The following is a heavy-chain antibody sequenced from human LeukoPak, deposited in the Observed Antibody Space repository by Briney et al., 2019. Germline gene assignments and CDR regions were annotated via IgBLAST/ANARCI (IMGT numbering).Heavy chain of an antibody. J-gene: IGHJ4*02. CDR1: GGSISSYY. CDR2: IYYSGGT. Sequence: SETPSLTCTVSGGSISSYYWSWIRQPPGKGLEWIGYIYYSGGTNYNPSLKSRVTISVDTSKNQFSLKLSSVTAADTAVYYCARLYYDSSGYYPFDYWGQGTLVTVSS. D-gene: IGHD3-22*01. V-gene: IGHV4-59*08. CDR3: ARLYYDSSGYYPFDY.